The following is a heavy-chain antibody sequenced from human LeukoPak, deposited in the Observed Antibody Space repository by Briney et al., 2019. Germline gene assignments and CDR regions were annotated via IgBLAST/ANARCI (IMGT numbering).Heavy chain of an antibody. J-gene: IGHJ3*02. CDR3: ARPGGHHDAFDI. Sequence: GGSLRLSCAASGFTFSSYSMNWVRQAPGKGLEWVSYISSSSSYIYYADSVKGRFTISRDNAKNSLYLQMNSLRAEDTAVYYCARPGGHHDAFDIWGQGTMVTVSS. D-gene: IGHD2-15*01. CDR1: GFTFSSYS. CDR2: ISSSSSYI. V-gene: IGHV3-21*05.